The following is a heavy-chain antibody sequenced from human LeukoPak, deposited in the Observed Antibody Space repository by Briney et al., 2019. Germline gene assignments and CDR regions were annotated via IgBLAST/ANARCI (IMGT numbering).Heavy chain of an antibody. Sequence: PGGSLRLSCAASGFTFSDYYMNWIRQAPGKGLEWVSYISSSGRTIYYADSVKGRFTISRDNAKNSLYLQMNSLRAEDTAVYYCARDGGSYSEFDYWGQGTLVTVSS. CDR3: ARDGGSYSEFDY. J-gene: IGHJ4*02. CDR1: GFTFSDYY. CDR2: ISSSGRTI. V-gene: IGHV3-11*04. D-gene: IGHD1-26*01.